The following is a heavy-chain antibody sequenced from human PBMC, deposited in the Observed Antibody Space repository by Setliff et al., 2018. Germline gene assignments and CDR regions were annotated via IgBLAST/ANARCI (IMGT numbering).Heavy chain of an antibody. CDR2: IFYSGRT. CDR1: GASITNINYY. CDR3: ARPGRSNYWDSFDY. Sequence: SETLSLTCTVSGASITNINYYWGLIRQPPGKGLEWIGSIFYSGRTFYNPSLKSRVTISVDTSKNQFSLTLSSVTAADTAVYYCARPGRSNYWDSFDYWGQGTLVTVSS. D-gene: IGHD3-10*01. J-gene: IGHJ4*02. V-gene: IGHV4-39*01.